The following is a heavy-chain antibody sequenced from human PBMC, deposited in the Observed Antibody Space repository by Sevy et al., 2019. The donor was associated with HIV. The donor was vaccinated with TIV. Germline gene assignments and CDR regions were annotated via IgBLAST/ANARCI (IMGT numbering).Heavy chain of an antibody. Sequence: ASVKVSCKASGYTFTGYYMHWVRQAPGQGLEWMGWINPNSGGTNNAQKFQGRVTMTRDTSISTAYMELSRLRSDDTAVYYCARTYVSDAVAGPPDYWGQGTLVTVSS. V-gene: IGHV1-2*02. D-gene: IGHD6-19*01. CDR2: INPNSGGT. J-gene: IGHJ4*02. CDR1: GYTFTGYY. CDR3: ARTYVSDAVAGPPDY.